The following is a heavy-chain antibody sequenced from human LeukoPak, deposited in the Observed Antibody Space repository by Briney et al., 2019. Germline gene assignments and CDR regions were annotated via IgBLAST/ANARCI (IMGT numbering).Heavy chain of an antibody. D-gene: IGHD7-27*01. CDR3: ARGPPNWGYDY. CDR2: MSPNSGNT. J-gene: IGHJ4*02. Sequence: ASVKVSCKASGYTFTSYDINWVRQATGQGPEWMGWMSPNSGNTGYAQKFQGRVTMTRSTSMSTAYMELSSLRSEDTAVYYCARGPPNWGYDYWGQGTLVTVSS. CDR1: GYTFTSYD. V-gene: IGHV1-8*01.